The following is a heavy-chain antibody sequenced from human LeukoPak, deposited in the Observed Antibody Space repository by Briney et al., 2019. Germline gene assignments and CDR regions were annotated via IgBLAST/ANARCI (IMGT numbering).Heavy chain of an antibody. J-gene: IGHJ4*02. Sequence: GGSLRLSCAASGFTFSSYSMNWVRQAPGKGLEWVSSISSSSSYIYYADSVKGRFTISRDNAKNSLYLQMNSLRAEDTAVYYCARDQLAVVGSDYWGQGTLVTVSS. V-gene: IGHV3-21*01. D-gene: IGHD6-19*01. CDR1: GFTFSSYS. CDR3: ARDQLAVVGSDY. CDR2: ISSSSSYI.